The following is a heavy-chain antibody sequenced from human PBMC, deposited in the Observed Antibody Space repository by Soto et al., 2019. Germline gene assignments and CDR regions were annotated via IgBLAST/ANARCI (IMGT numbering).Heavy chain of an antibody. Sequence: GGSLRLSCAASGFTFSSYGMHWVRQAPGKGLEWVAVISYDGSNKYYADSVKGRFTISRDNSKNTLYLQMNSLRAEDTAVYYCASTLATTYYFDYWGQGTLVTVSS. CDR3: ASTLATTYYFDY. CDR2: ISYDGSNK. J-gene: IGHJ4*02. CDR1: GFTFSSYG. V-gene: IGHV3-30*03. D-gene: IGHD5-12*01.